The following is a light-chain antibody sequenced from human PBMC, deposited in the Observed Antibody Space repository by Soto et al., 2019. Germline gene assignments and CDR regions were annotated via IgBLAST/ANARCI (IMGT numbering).Light chain of an antibody. J-gene: IGLJ2*01. V-gene: IGLV2-11*01. CDR1: SSDVGGYHY. CDR3: CSYAGSYTLV. Sequence: QSVLTQPRSVSGSLGQSVTLSCTGTSSDVGGYHYVSWYQHHPGKAPKIIIYDVNKRPSGVPDRFSGSKSGNTASLTISGLQTEDEADYYCCSYAGSYTLVFGGGTKLTVL. CDR2: DVN.